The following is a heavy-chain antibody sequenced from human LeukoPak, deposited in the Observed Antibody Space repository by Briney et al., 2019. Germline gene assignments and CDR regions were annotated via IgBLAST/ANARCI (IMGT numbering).Heavy chain of an antibody. J-gene: IGHJ4*02. Sequence: SETLSLTCAVYGGSFSGYYWSWIRQPPGKGLEWIGEINHSGSTNYNPSLKSRVTISVDTSKNQFSLKLSSVTAADTAVYYCARGDYYDSSGYKNWGRGTLVTVSS. D-gene: IGHD3-22*01. CDR3: ARGDYYDSSGYKN. V-gene: IGHV4-34*01. CDR2: INHSGST. CDR1: GGSFSGYY.